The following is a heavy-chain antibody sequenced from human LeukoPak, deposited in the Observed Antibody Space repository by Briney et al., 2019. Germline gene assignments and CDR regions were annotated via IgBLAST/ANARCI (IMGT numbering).Heavy chain of an antibody. CDR1: GFTVSSNY. V-gene: IGHV3-53*04. Sequence: GGSLRLSCAASGFTVSSNYMSWVRQAPGKGLEWVSVIYSGGSTYYADSVKGRFTISRHNSKNTPYLQMNSLRAEDTAVYYCARDPRSIVGATTGDYWGQGTLVTVSS. CDR3: ARDPRSIVGATTGDY. CDR2: IYSGGST. J-gene: IGHJ4*02. D-gene: IGHD1-26*01.